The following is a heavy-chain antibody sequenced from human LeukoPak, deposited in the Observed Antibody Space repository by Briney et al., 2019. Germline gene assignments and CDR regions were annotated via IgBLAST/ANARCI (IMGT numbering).Heavy chain of an antibody. V-gene: IGHV3-33*01. D-gene: IGHD5-24*01. CDR1: GFTFSTYG. CDR2: IWYDGSNK. J-gene: IGHJ4*02. CDR3: ARMRDGYMGRYYFDY. Sequence: GGSLRLSCAVSGFTFSTYGMHWVRQAPGKGLEWVALIWYDGSNKDYEDSVKGRFTISRDDSKNTLYLQMNSLRAEDTAVYYCARMRDGYMGRYYFDYWGQGTLVTVSS.